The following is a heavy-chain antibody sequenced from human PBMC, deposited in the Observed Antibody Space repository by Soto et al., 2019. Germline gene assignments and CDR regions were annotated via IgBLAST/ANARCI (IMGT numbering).Heavy chain of an antibody. J-gene: IGHJ6*02. CDR1: GFPYGDYA. D-gene: IGHD3-9*01. Sequence: GRSLSLSCPSFGFPYGDYAMSWFRQAPGKGLEWVGFIRSKAYGGTTEYAASVKGRFTISRDDSKSIAYLQMNSLKTEDTAVYYCTRDPDYDILTGYLPNYYYGMDVWGQGTTVTVSS. CDR2: IRSKAYGGTT. V-gene: IGHV3-49*03. CDR3: TRDPDYDILTGYLPNYYYGMDV.